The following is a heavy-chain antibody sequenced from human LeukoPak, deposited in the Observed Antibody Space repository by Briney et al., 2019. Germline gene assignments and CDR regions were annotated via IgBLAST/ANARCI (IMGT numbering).Heavy chain of an antibody. D-gene: IGHD2-21*02. V-gene: IGHV3-30*04. CDR1: GFTFSNYA. CDR3: ARDVGGGDTFDY. J-gene: IGHJ4*02. Sequence: GGSLRLSCAASGFTFSNYAMNWVRQAPGKGLEWVAVISYDGSDKYYADSVKGRFTISRDNSKNTLFLQMNSLRAEDTAVYFCARDVGGGDTFDYWGQGTLVTVSS. CDR2: ISYDGSDK.